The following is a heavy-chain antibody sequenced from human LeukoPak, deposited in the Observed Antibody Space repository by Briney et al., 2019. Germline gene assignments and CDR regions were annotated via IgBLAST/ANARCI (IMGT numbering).Heavy chain of an antibody. CDR3: ARGYYYDSSGYPGDY. J-gene: IGHJ4*02. Sequence: GGSLRLSCAASGFTFSNYEMHWVRQAPGKGLEWVSYISSSGSDIYYADSVKGRFTISRDNAKNSLYLQMNSLRAEDTALYYCARGYYYDSSGYPGDYWGQGTLVTVSS. CDR1: GFTFSNYE. D-gene: IGHD3-22*01. V-gene: IGHV3-48*03. CDR2: ISSSGSDI.